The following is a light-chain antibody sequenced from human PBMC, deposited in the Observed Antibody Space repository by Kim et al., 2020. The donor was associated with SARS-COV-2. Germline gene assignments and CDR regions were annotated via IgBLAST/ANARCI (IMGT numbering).Light chain of an antibody. CDR2: EGS. V-gene: IGLV2-23*01. CDR3: CSYAGSSTSYVV. CDR1: SSDVGSYNL. Sequence: LTQPASVSGSPGQSITISCTGTSSDVGSYNLVSWYQQHPGKAPKLMIYEGSKRPSGVSNRFSGSKSGNTASLTISGLQAEDEADYYCCSYAGSSTSYVVFGGGTQLTVL. J-gene: IGLJ2*01.